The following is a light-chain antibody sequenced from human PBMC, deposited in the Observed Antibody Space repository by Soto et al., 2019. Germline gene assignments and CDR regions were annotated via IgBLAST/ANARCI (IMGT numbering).Light chain of an antibody. V-gene: IGLV2-11*01. Sequence: QSALTQPASVSGSPGQSITISCTGVSSDVGGYYFVSWYQHHSGKAPKLMIYEGSKRPSGVPDRFSGSKSGNTASLTISGLQAEDEADYYCCSCAGSYKSPNYVFGTGTKLTVL. J-gene: IGLJ1*01. CDR2: EGS. CDR1: SSDVGGYYF. CDR3: CSCAGSYKSPNYV.